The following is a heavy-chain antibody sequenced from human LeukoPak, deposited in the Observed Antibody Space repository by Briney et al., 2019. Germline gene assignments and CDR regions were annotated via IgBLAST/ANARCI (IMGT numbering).Heavy chain of an antibody. V-gene: IGHV3-30-3*01. CDR2: LSPDVDNN. D-gene: IGHD6-13*01. Sequence: GGSLRLSCTASGFTFSTYAMHWVRQAPGKGLEWVALLSPDVDNNYYLDSVKGRFTISRDNSRNTLYLQMNSLRVEDTAVYYCARGGSSSWYPVEGYWGQGTLVTVSS. CDR3: ARGGSSSWYPVEGY. CDR1: GFTFSTYA. J-gene: IGHJ4*02.